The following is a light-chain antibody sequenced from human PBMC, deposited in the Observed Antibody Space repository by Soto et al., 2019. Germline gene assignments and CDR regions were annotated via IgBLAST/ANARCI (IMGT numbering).Light chain of an antibody. CDR3: CSNSGSYTYV. CDR1: SSDVGGYNV. CDR2: DVN. Sequence: QSVLTQPRSVSGSPGQSVTISCTGTSSDVGGYNVVSWYQQHPGRAPQLMIYDVNKRPSGIPERFSGSKSGNTASLTISGLQAEDAADYYCCSNSGSYTYVFGTGTKLTVL. V-gene: IGLV2-11*01. J-gene: IGLJ1*01.